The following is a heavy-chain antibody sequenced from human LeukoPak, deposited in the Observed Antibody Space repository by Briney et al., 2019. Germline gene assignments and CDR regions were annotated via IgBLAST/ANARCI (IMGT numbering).Heavy chain of an antibody. D-gene: IGHD5-24*01. CDR2: IYTSGST. Sequence: SSETLSLACTVSGGSISSYYWSWIRQPAGKGLEWIGRIYTSGSTNYNPSLKSRVTISVDTSKNQFSLKLSSVTAADTAVYYCARYGAGYNFDYWGQGTLVTVSS. CDR3: ARYGAGYNFDY. J-gene: IGHJ4*02. V-gene: IGHV4-4*07. CDR1: GGSISSYY.